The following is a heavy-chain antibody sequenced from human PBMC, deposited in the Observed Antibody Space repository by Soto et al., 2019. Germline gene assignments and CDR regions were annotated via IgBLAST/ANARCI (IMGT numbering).Heavy chain of an antibody. V-gene: IGHV1-3*01. CDR2: INAGNGNT. J-gene: IGHJ4*02. D-gene: IGHD3-22*01. CDR3: ARATYYYDSSGYPYYFDY. Sequence: ASVKVSCKASGYTFTSYAIHWVRQAPGQRLEWMGWINAGNGNTKYSQKFQGRVTITRDTSASTAYMELSSLRSEDTAVYYCARATYYYDSSGYPYYFDYWGQGTLVTVSS. CDR1: GYTFTSYA.